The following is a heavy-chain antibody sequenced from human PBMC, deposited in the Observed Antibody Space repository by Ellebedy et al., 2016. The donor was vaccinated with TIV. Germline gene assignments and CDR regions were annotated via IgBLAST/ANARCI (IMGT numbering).Heavy chain of an antibody. CDR1: GFTFENSY. Sequence: GESLKISCVASGFTFENSYMSWIRQAPGTGLEWVSYINPSNSDTKYADSVKGRFTISRDNAKTSLYLQMNSLRVEDTAVYFCARGHHAWEVWGQGTTVSVSS. D-gene: IGHD1-14*01. CDR2: INPSNSDT. J-gene: IGHJ6*02. V-gene: IGHV3-11*06. CDR3: ARGHHAWEV.